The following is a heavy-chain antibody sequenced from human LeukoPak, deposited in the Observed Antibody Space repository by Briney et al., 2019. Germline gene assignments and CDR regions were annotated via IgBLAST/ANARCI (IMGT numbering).Heavy chain of an antibody. CDR2: IYYSGST. D-gene: IGHD1-26*01. CDR3: ARDPYSGSYYDQ. CDR1: GGSISSYY. J-gene: IGHJ4*02. Sequence: SETLSLTCTVSGGSISSYYWSWIRQPPGKGLEWIGYIYYSGSTNYNPSLKSRVTISVDTSKNQFSLKLSSVTAADTAVYYCARDPYSGSYYDQWGQGTLVTVSS. V-gene: IGHV4-59*01.